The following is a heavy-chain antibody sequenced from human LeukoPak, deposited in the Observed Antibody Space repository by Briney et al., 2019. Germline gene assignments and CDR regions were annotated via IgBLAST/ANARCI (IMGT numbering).Heavy chain of an antibody. D-gene: IGHD3-3*01. CDR2: INSDGSST. Sequence: GGSLRLSCAASGFTFSSYWMHWVRQAPGKGLVWVSRINSDGSSTSYADSVKGRFTISRDNAKNTLHLQMNSLRAEDTAVYYCASDFWSGYYTPMGVNYWGQGTLVTVSS. CDR3: ASDFWSGYYTPMGVNY. J-gene: IGHJ4*02. V-gene: IGHV3-74*01. CDR1: GFTFSSYW.